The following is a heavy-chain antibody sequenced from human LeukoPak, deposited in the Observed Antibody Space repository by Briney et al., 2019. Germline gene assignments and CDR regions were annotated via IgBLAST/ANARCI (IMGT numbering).Heavy chain of an antibody. CDR3: ARVSNYYDGSGQNFDAFDI. D-gene: IGHD3-22*01. J-gene: IGHJ3*02. Sequence: SETLSLTCTVSGRSISSHYWSWIRQPPGKGLEWMGYTYYSGSTNYNPSLKSRVTISVDTSKNQFSLKLSSVTAADTAVYYCARVSNYYDGSGQNFDAFDIWGQGTMVTVSS. CDR2: TYYSGST. V-gene: IGHV4-59*11. CDR1: GRSISSHY.